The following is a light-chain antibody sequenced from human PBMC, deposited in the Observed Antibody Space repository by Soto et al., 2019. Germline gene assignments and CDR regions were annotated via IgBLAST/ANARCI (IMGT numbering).Light chain of an antibody. CDR1: QSVSSN. CDR2: GAS. V-gene: IGKV3-15*01. CDR3: LQYGGLPRT. Sequence: EIVMTQSPATLSVSPGERATLSCRASQSVSSNLAWYQQKPGQAPRLLIYGASTRATGIPARFSGSGSGTEFTLTISSLQSEDFAVYFCLQYGGLPRTFGQGTKVEIK. J-gene: IGKJ1*01.